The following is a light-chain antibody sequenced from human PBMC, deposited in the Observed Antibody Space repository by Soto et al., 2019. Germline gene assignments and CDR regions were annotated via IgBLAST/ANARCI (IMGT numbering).Light chain of an antibody. CDR3: QQYNSYSPWT. J-gene: IGKJ1*01. CDR2: DAS. CDR1: QSISSG. Sequence: DIQMTQSPSTLSPSLGDRVTITCRASQSISSGLAWYQQKPGKAPKVLIFDASSLQSGGPSRCIGGGSGTELTLTISSLQTEDDAIYYCQQYNSYSPWTFGQGTKVDIK. V-gene: IGKV1-5*01.